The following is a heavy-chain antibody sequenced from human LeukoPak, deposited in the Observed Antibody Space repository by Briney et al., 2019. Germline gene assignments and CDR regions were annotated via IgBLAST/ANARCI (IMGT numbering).Heavy chain of an antibody. CDR1: GGSISSGGYY. Sequence: SETLSLTCTVSGGSISSGGYYWSWIRQPPGKGLEWIGEINHSGSTNYNPSLKSRVTISVDTSKNQFSLKLSSVTAADTAVYYCARTDYYDSSGHPAFDIWGQGTMVTVSS. CDR2: INHSGST. V-gene: IGHV4-39*07. D-gene: IGHD3-22*01. J-gene: IGHJ3*02. CDR3: ARTDYYDSSGHPAFDI.